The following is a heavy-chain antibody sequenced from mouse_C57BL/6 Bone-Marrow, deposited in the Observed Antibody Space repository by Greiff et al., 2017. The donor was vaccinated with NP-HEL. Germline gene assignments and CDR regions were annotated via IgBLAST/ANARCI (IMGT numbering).Heavy chain of an antibody. D-gene: IGHD2-3*01. Sequence: QVQLQQSGAELARPGASVKLSCKASGYTFTSYGISWVKQRTGQGLEWIGEIYPRSGNTYYNEKFKGKATLTADKSSSTAYMELRSLTSEDSAVYFWARRYDGYYVPFAYWGQGTLVTVSA. CDR3: ARRYDGYYVPFAY. CDR1: GYTFTSYG. V-gene: IGHV1-81*01. CDR2: IYPRSGNT. J-gene: IGHJ3*01.